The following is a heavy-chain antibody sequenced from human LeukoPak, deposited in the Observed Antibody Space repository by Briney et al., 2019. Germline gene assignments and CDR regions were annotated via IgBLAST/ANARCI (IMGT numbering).Heavy chain of an antibody. CDR1: GFAFDDYT. V-gene: IGHV3-43*01. Sequence: GGSLRLSCAASGFAFDDYTMHWVRQTPGKGLEWVSLISWDGGSTYYADSVKGRFTISRDNSKNSLYLQMNSLRAEDTALYYCAKSGASDIWGQGTMVTVSS. J-gene: IGHJ3*02. CDR2: ISWDGGST. CDR3: AKSGASDI.